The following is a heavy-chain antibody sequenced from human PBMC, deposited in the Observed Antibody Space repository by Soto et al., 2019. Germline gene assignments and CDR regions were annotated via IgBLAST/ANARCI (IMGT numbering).Heavy chain of an antibody. Sequence: PSETLSLTCAVYGGSFSGYYWSWIRQPPGKGLEWIGYIYYSGSTNYNPSLKSRVTISVDTSKNQFSLKLSSVTAADTAVYYCARSLHLGDLSLGYWGQGTLVTVSS. CDR2: IYYSGST. CDR1: GGSFSGYY. CDR3: ARSLHLGDLSLGY. V-gene: IGHV4-59*01. J-gene: IGHJ4*02. D-gene: IGHD3-16*02.